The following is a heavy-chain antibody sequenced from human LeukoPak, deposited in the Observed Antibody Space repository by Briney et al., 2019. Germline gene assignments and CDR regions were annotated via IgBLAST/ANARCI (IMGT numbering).Heavy chain of an antibody. V-gene: IGHV4-39*07. CDR2: INHSGST. CDR3: ARVYRIAVAGPTFDY. CDR1: GDSFSSSNYY. Sequence: SETLSLTCTVFGDSFSSSNYYWAWFRQPPGTGLEWIGEINHSGSTNYNPSLKSRVTISVDTPKNQFSLKLSSVTAADTAVYYCARVYRIAVAGPTFDYWGQGTLVTVSS. D-gene: IGHD6-19*01. J-gene: IGHJ4*02.